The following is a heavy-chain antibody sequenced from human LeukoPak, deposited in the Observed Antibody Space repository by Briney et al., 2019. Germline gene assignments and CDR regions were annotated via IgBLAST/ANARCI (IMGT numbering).Heavy chain of an antibody. CDR1: GFTFGSYW. V-gene: IGHV3-7*05. CDR3: ARVRGDCYFDF. CDR2: IKQAGTEK. Sequence: PGGSLRLPCAASGFTFGSYWMTWVRQAPGKGLEWVAKIKQAGTEKYYVDSVKGRFTISRDNAKNSLYLQMNSLRAEDTAVYYCARVRGDCYFDFWGRGTPVTVSS. D-gene: IGHD3-16*01. J-gene: IGHJ4*02.